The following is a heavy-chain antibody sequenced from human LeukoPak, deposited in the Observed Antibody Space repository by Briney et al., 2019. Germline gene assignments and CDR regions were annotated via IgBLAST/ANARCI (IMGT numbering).Heavy chain of an antibody. Sequence: SEALSLTCTVSGDSTSNGDYYWSWIRQPPGKGLEWIGYIHYRGSTFYNPSLKSRVTMSVDTSKNQFSLKLSSVTAADTAVYYCARDRSRPNPFFDSWGQGTLVTVSS. J-gene: IGHJ4*02. CDR3: ARDRSRPNPFFDS. CDR2: IHYRGST. D-gene: IGHD6-13*01. CDR1: GDSTSNGDYY. V-gene: IGHV4-30-4*01.